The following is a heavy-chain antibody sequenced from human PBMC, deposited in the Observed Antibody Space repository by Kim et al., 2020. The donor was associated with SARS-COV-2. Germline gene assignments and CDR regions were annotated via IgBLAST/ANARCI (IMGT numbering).Heavy chain of an antibody. Sequence: GGSLRLSCAASGFTFSSYGMSWVRQAPGKGLEWVSAISDSGDVTASADSVEGRFTISRDNFKNTLFLQMNSLRAEDTAVYYCARRVGSGYFNFEYRGQGTLVTVSS. CDR2: ISDSGDVT. J-gene: IGHJ4*02. D-gene: IGHD3-22*01. V-gene: IGHV3-23*01. CDR3: ARRVGSGYFNFEY. CDR1: GFTFSSYG.